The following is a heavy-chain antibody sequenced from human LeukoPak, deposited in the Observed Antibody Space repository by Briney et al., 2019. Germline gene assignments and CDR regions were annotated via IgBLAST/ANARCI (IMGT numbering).Heavy chain of an antibody. J-gene: IGHJ4*02. CDR1: GGSISSSSYY. V-gene: IGHV4-39*07. Sequence: PSETLSLTCTVSGGSISSSSYYWGWIRQPPGKGLEWIGSIYYSGSTYYNPSLKSRVTISVDTSKNQFSLKLSSVTAADTAVYYCASWDYSKHAGFDYWGQGTLVTVSS. D-gene: IGHD4-11*01. CDR3: ASWDYSKHAGFDY. CDR2: IYYSGST.